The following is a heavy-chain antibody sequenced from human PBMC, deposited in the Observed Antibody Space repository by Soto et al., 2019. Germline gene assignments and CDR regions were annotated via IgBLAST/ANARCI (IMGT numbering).Heavy chain of an antibody. J-gene: IGHJ6*03. V-gene: IGHV3-48*01. CDR2: ISSSSSTI. D-gene: IGHD3-22*01. CDR3: ARVASGYYPHYYYYYMDV. Sequence: EVQLVESGGGLVQPGGSLRLSCAASGFTFSSYSMNWVRQAPGKGLEWVSYISSSSSTIYYADSVKGRFTISRDNAKNSLYLQMNSLRAEDTAVYYCARVASGYYPHYYYYYMDVWGKGTPVTVSS. CDR1: GFTFSSYS.